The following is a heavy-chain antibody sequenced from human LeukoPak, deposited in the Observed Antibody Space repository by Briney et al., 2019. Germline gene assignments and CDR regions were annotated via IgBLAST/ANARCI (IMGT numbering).Heavy chain of an antibody. D-gene: IGHD2-2*01. CDR2: INPISGGT. CDR1: GSTFTGYY. Sequence: ASVKVSCKASGSTFTGYYMHWVRQAPGQGLEYMGRINPISGGTVYAQTFQGRVTMTRDTSITTAYMELTRLTSDDTAVYYCARYCSSTSCYSDYWGQGTLVTVSS. CDR3: ARYCSSTSCYSDY. J-gene: IGHJ4*02. V-gene: IGHV1-2*06.